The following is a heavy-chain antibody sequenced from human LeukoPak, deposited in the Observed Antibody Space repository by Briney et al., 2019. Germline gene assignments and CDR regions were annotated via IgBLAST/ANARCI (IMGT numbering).Heavy chain of an antibody. CDR2: IKQDGSEK. J-gene: IGHJ4*02. CDR1: GFTFSIYW. D-gene: IGHD5-24*01. V-gene: IGHV3-7*01. Sequence: GGSLRLSCAASGFTFSIYWMSWVRQAPGKGLEWVANIKQDGSEKYYVDSVKGRSTISRDNAKNSLYLQMNSLRAEDTAVYYCARVVEMATIDYWGQGTLVTVSS. CDR3: ARVVEMATIDY.